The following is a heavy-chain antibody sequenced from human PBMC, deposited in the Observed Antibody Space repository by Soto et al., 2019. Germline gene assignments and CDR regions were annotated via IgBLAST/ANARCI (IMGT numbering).Heavy chain of an antibody. D-gene: IGHD3-10*01. CDR1: GYSISSGWY. V-gene: IGHV4-38-2*01. CDR3: ARAGDTMVRGVIIMNYYGMDV. J-gene: IGHJ6*02. CDR2: IHHSGTT. Sequence: SETLSLTCAVSGYSISSGWYWGWIRQPPGKGLEWIGNIHHSGTTYYNPSLQSRVTISIDTSKNLFSLKLSSVTAADTAVYYCARAGDTMVRGVIIMNYYGMDVWGQGTTGTVS.